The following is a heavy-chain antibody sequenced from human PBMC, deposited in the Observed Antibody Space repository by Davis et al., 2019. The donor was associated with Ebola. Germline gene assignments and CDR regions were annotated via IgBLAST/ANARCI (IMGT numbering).Heavy chain of an antibody. Sequence: GESLNISCAASGFTFSSYSMNWVRQAPGKGLEWVSSISSSSSYIYYADSVKGRFTISRDNAKNSLYLQMNSLRAEDTAVYYCARVGKVVVVVAATRDYGMDVWGQGTTVTVSS. CDR3: ARVGKVVVVVAATRDYGMDV. D-gene: IGHD2-15*01. V-gene: IGHV3-21*01. CDR1: GFTFSSYS. CDR2: ISSSSSYI. J-gene: IGHJ6*02.